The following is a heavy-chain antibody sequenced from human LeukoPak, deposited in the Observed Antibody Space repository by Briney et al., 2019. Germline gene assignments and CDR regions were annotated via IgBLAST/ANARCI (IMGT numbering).Heavy chain of an antibody. J-gene: IGHJ4*02. D-gene: IGHD3-22*01. CDR1: GYTFTGYY. V-gene: IGHV1-2*06. CDR3: ARVWYYYDSSGYPPAHYFDY. Sequence: SVKVSCKASGYTFTGYYMHWVRQAPGQGLEWMGRINPNSGGTNYAQKFQGRVTMTRDTSISTAYMELSRLRSDDTAVYYCARVWYYYDSSGYPPAHYFDYWGQGTLVTVSS. CDR2: INPNSGGT.